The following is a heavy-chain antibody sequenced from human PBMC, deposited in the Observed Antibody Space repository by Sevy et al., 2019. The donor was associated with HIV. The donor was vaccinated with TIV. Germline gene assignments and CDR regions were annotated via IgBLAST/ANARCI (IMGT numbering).Heavy chain of an antibody. CDR2: IYYSGST. J-gene: IGHJ6*03. Sequence: SETLSLTCTVSGGSISSGGYYWSWIRQHPGKGLEWIGYIYYSGSTYYNPSLKSRVTISVDTSKNQFSLKLSSVTAGDTAAYYCARGGIVGAVGAYYYMDVWGKGTTVTVSS. D-gene: IGHD1-26*01. CDR3: ARGGIVGAVGAYYYMDV. CDR1: GGSISSGGYY. V-gene: IGHV4-31*03.